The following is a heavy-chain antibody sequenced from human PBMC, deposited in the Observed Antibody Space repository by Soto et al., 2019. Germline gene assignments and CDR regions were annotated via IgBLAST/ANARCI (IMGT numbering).Heavy chain of an antibody. V-gene: IGHV3-30*04. CDR1: GFILSDFA. Sequence: QVQLVESGGGVVQPGGSLRLSCAASGFILSDFAMHWVRQAPGRALEWVAVILKDGKSKYYADSVRGRFTISSDTSKDTIFLQLTSLRLDDSAVYYCAKTGCNGGSCFSWFDPWGQGTPVTVSS. CDR3: AKTGCNGGSCFSWFDP. D-gene: IGHD2-15*01. CDR2: ILKDGKSK. J-gene: IGHJ5*02.